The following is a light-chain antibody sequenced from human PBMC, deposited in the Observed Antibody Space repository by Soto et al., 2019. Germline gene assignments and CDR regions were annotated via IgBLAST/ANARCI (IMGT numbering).Light chain of an antibody. Sequence: QSALTQPPSASRSPGQSVAISCTGTSSDVGGYNYVSWYQQHPGKAPKLMIYDVSKRPSGVPDRFSGSKSGNTASLTVSGLQAEDEADYYCSSYAGTHIVFGTGTKFTVL. CDR1: SSDVGGYNY. J-gene: IGLJ1*01. CDR3: SSYAGTHIV. V-gene: IGLV2-8*02. CDR2: DVS.